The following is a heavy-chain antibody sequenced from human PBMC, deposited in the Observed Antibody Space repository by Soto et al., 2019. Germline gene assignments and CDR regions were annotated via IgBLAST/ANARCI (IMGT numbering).Heavy chain of an antibody. V-gene: IGHV3-66*01. CDR1: GFTVSSSY. J-gene: IGHJ5*02. D-gene: IGHD6-19*01. CDR3: TREASGSGWWSQGSSES. Sequence: EVQLVESGGGLVQPGGSLRLSCAASGFTVSSSYISWVRQAPGKRLEWVSTIYSSGSTYYADSVRGRFTISRDDSKNTLYLQMNSLSVDDTAVYYCTREASGSGWWSQGSSESWVQGTLVTVSS. CDR2: IYSSGST.